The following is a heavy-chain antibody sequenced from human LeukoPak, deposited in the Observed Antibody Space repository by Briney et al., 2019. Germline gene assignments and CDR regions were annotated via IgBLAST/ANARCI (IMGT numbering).Heavy chain of an antibody. D-gene: IGHD3-10*01. Sequence: GASLKISCKGSGYSFTNYYISWVRQMPGKGLEWMGRIDPSDSYTNYSPSFQGHVTISADTSISTAYLQWSSLKASDTAMYYCARRVGSGSYYYFDYWGQGTLVTVTS. CDR2: IDPSDSYT. CDR1: GYSFTNYY. V-gene: IGHV5-10-1*01. J-gene: IGHJ4*02. CDR3: ARRVGSGSYYYFDY.